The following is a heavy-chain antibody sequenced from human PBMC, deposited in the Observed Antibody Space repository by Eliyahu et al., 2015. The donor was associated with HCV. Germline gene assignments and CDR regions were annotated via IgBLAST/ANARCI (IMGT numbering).Heavy chain of an antibody. J-gene: IGHJ4*02. CDR1: GFXFSXYA. CDR2: ISSNGGST. V-gene: IGHV3-64*01. D-gene: IGHD3-22*01. Sequence: EVQLVESGGGLVQPGGSLRLSCAASGFXFSXYAMHWVRQAPGKGLEYVSAISSNGGSTYYANSVKGRFTISRDNSKNTLYLQMGSLRAEDMAVYYCARSSYYDSSGYYYRTFDYWGQGTLVTVSS. CDR3: ARSSYYDSSGYYYRTFDY.